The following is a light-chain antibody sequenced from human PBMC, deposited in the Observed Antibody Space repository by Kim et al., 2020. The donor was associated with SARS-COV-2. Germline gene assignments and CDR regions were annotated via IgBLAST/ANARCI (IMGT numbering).Light chain of an antibody. CDR3: QQYNDWPLT. CDR1: QSISSK. J-gene: IGKJ4*01. CDR2: DAS. V-gene: IGKV3D-15*01. Sequence: VSPGERATFSCRASQSISSKLAWYQQKPGQGPRLLISDASTRATGIPARCSGSGSGTEFTLTISSLQSEDFAVYYCQQYNDWPLTFGGGTKVDIK.